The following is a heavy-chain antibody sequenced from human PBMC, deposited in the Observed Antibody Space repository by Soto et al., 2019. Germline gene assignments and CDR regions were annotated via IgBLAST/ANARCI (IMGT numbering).Heavy chain of an antibody. Sequence: QRLTKDCTFSWFSLRTSGEGVGWIRQPPGKALEWLALIYWDDDKRYSPSLKSRLTITKDTSKNQVVLTMTNMDPVDTATYYCAHGGVSAYKYFFDYRGHGTLVTGSS. D-gene: IGHD3-16*01. CDR2: IYWDDDK. V-gene: IGHV2-5*02. CDR3: AHGGVSAYKYFFDY. CDR1: WFSLRTSGEG. J-gene: IGHJ4*01.